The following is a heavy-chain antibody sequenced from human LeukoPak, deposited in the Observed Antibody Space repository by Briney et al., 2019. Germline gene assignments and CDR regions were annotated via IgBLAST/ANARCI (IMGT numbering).Heavy chain of an antibody. CDR3: TRGHYSNTL. Sequence: TGGSLRLSCAASGFIVSDKYMSWVRQAPGKGLEWISVIYSDGNTYYSDSVKGRITISKDNSKNTLPLQMDSLRVEDTAVYYCTRGHYSNTLGGQGTLVTVSS. J-gene: IGHJ4*02. CDR2: IYSDGNT. D-gene: IGHD6-13*01. V-gene: IGHV3-66*01. CDR1: GFIVSDKY.